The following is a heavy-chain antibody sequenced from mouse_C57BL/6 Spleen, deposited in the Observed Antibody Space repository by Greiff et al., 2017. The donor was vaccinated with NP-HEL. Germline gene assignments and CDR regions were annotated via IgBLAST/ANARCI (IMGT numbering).Heavy chain of an antibody. V-gene: IGHV3-6*01. Sequence: DVKLVESGPGLVKPSQSLSLTCSVTGYSITSGYYWNWIRQFPGNKLEWMGYISYNGSNNYNPSLKNRISITRDTSKNQFFLKLNSVTTEDTATYYCARGQSTMVTTGFDYWGQGTTLTVSS. CDR1: GYSITSGYY. J-gene: IGHJ2*01. D-gene: IGHD2-2*01. CDR3: ARGQSTMVTTGFDY. CDR2: ISYNGSN.